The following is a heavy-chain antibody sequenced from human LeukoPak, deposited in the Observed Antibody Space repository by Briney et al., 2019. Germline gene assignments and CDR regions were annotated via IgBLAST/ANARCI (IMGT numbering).Heavy chain of an antibody. D-gene: IGHD4-17*01. CDR2: IYPGDSDT. Sequence: GESLKISCKGSGYNFANSWIGWVRQMPGKGLEWMGIIYPGDSDTRYSPSFQGQVSISVDKSVSTTYIQWSSLKVSDTAMYYCARQYGRPFDYWGQGTLVTVSS. J-gene: IGHJ4*02. CDR1: GYNFANSW. V-gene: IGHV5-51*01. CDR3: ARQYGRPFDY.